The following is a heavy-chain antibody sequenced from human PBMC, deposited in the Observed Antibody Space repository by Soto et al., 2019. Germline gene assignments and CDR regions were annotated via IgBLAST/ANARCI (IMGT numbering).Heavy chain of an antibody. CDR2: INAANGNT. CDR1: GYIFTNYA. CDR3: AREGEMPYYYYGLDV. D-gene: IGHD3-16*01. V-gene: IGHV1-3*01. Sequence: ASVKVSCKASGYIFTNYAMHWVRQAPGQRLEWMGWINAANGNTKYAQKFQGRIIMTTDTSTSTVYMDLRSLRSDDTAVYYCAREGEMPYYYYGLDVWGQGTTVTVSS. J-gene: IGHJ6*02.